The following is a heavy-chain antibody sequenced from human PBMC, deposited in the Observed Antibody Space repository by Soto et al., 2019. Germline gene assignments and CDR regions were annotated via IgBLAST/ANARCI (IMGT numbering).Heavy chain of an antibody. CDR2: INPKSGGT. J-gene: IGHJ5*02. Sequence: ASVKVSCKTSGSTFTGYYIHWVRQAPGQGLEWMGWINPKSGGTNYTEKFQGWVTMTRDTSISTTYMELSRLKSDDTAVYFCARGITNYYDSSGYSRFDPWGQGTLVTVSS. D-gene: IGHD3-22*01. CDR1: GSTFTGYY. V-gene: IGHV1-2*04. CDR3: ARGITNYYDSSGYSRFDP.